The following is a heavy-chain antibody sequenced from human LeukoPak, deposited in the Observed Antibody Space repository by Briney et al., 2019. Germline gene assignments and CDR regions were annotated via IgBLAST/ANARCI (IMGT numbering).Heavy chain of an antibody. D-gene: IGHD2-21*02. CDR2: ITGNGVYT. Sequence: GGSLRLSCAVSGLPFGSYGMTWVRQAPGKGLEWVSGITGNGVYTYYADSVKGRFTISRDNSKSTLSLQMNSLRAEDTAVYYCAKSYYGGDCGWGPGTLVTVSS. CDR3: AKSYYGGDCG. J-gene: IGHJ4*02. CDR1: GLPFGSYG. V-gene: IGHV3-23*01.